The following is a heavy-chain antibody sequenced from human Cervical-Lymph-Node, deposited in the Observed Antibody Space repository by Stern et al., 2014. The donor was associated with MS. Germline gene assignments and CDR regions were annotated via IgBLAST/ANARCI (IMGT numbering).Heavy chain of an antibody. J-gene: IGHJ4*02. CDR2: ISASGKTT. CDR3: AVHGAY. V-gene: IGHV3-23*04. CDR1: GFTFSTYA. D-gene: IGHD3-16*01. Sequence: VQLVESGGDLVQPGGSLRLSCAASGFTFSTYAMNWVLQAPGKGLEWVSAISASGKTTHYAAAVKGRFTIARDNSKNTLHLQMDSLRADDTAVYYCAVHGAYWGQGALVTVSS.